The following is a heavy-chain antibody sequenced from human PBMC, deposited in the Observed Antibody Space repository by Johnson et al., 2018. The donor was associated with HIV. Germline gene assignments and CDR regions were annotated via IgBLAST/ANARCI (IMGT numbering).Heavy chain of an antibody. CDR2: ISWNGVRT. Sequence: VLLVESGGDMVQHGRSLRLSCAASGFNFNIYGMHWVRQAPGKGLEWLSGISWNGVRTVYLDSIKGRFTISRDNAKNSLYLQMNGLRAEDAALYYCARGGLGYQNIHDPFDIWGQGTMVTVSS. J-gene: IGHJ3*02. D-gene: IGHD3-16*02. CDR1: GFNFNIYG. CDR3: ARGGLGYQNIHDPFDI. V-gene: IGHV3-20*04.